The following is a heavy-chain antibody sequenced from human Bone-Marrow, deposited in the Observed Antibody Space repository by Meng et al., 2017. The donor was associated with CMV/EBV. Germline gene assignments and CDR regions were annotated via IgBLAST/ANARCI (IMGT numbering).Heavy chain of an antibody. J-gene: IGHJ6*02. V-gene: IGHV4-59*01. CDR3: ASAGATPSYYYGMDV. CDR2: IYYSGST. Sequence: SETLSLTCTVSGGSISSYYWSWIRQPPGKGLECNGYIYYSGSTNYNPHLNSRVTISVDTSTSRFSLKLSSVTAAETAVYCCASAGATPSYYYGMDVWGQGTTVTVSS. D-gene: IGHD1-26*01. CDR1: GGSISSYY.